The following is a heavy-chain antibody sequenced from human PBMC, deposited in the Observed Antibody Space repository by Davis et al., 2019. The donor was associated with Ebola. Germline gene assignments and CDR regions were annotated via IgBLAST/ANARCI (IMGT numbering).Heavy chain of an antibody. J-gene: IGHJ4*02. Sequence: PSETLSLTCTLSCLSISSYYWSWLRQPPGKGLEWIGEMNHSGSTNYNPSLKSRVTISVDTSKNQFSLKLSSVTAADTAVYYCARAEWELPFDYWGQGTLVTVSS. D-gene: IGHD1-26*01. CDR3: ARAEWELPFDY. CDR1: CLSISSYY. CDR2: MNHSGST. V-gene: IGHV4-34*01.